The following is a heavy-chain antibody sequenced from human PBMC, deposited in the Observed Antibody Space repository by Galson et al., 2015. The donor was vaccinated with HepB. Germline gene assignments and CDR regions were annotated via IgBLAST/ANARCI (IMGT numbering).Heavy chain of an antibody. Sequence: SVKVSCKVSGYTLTELSMHWVRQAPGKGLEWMGGFDPEDGETIYAQKFQGRVTMTEDTSTDTAYMELSSLRSEDTAVYYCATVPRVTIFGVVIRDWFDPWGQGTLVTDSS. J-gene: IGHJ5*02. CDR3: ATVPRVTIFGVVIRDWFDP. D-gene: IGHD3-3*01. V-gene: IGHV1-24*01. CDR2: FDPEDGET. CDR1: GYTLTELS.